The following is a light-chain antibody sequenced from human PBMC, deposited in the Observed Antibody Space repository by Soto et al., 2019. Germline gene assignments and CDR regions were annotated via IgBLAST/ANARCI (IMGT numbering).Light chain of an antibody. J-gene: IGLJ2*01. Sequence: QSALTQPASVSGSPGQSITISCTGTDSDVGGYNYVSWYQQHPGKAPKLMIYGVSDRPSGVSIRFSGSKSDNTASLTISGLQAEDEAYYYCSSYTTSSTMIFGGGTKLTVL. CDR1: DSDVGGYNY. CDR3: SSYTTSSTMI. CDR2: GVS. V-gene: IGLV2-14*01.